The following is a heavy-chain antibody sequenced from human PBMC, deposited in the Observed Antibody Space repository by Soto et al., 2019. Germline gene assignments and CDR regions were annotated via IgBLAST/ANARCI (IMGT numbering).Heavy chain of an antibody. D-gene: IGHD6-19*01. V-gene: IGHV1-2*04. Sequence: QVQLVQSGAEVKKPGASVKVSCKASGYTFTGYYIPWVRQAPGQGLERMGWINPNSGGTNYAQKCQGWVTMTRDTSISTGYMALSRVRSDDTAVYYCARVGAVAGTWKEGWYDPWGQGILVTASS. CDR2: INPNSGGT. J-gene: IGHJ5*02. CDR1: GYTFTGYY. CDR3: ARVGAVAGTWKEGWYDP.